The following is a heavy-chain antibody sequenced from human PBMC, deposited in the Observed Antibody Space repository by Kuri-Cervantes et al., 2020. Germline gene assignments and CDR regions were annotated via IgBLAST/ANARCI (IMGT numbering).Heavy chain of an antibody. CDR2: LSSDGKTQ. CDR3: VRDRCTGFSCYLDL. CDR1: EFPFGTSV. D-gene: IGHD2-8*02. Sequence: GESLKISCVASEFPFGTSVMHWVRQAPGKGLEWVALLSSDGKTQYYADSVKGRFAVSRDESKDTLYLQMNGLTPEDTALYYCVRDRCTGFSCYLDLWGQGTLVTVSS. V-gene: IGHV3-30*01. J-gene: IGHJ4*02.